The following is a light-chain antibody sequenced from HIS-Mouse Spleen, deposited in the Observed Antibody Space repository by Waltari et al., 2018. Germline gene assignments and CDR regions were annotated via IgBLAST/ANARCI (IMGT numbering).Light chain of an antibody. Sequence: QSALTQPPSASGSPGQSVTISCTGTSSDVGGYNYVSWYQQHPGKAPKLMISEVSKRPAGVPGRVSGSKSGNTASLTVSGLQAEDEADYYCSSYAGSNNLVFGTGTKVTVL. CDR3: SSYAGSNNLV. J-gene: IGLJ1*01. CDR2: EVS. CDR1: SSDVGGYNY. V-gene: IGLV2-8*01.